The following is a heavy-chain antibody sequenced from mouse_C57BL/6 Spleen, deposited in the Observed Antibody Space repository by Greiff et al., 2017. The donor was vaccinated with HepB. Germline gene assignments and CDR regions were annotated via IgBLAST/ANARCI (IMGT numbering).Heavy chain of an antibody. V-gene: IGHV5-4*01. Sequence: DVQLVESGGGLVKPGGSLKLSCAASGFTFSSYAMSWVRQTPEKRLEWVATISDGGSYTYYPDNVKGRFTISRDNAKNNLYLQMSHLKSEDTAMYYCAREEVADYWGQGTTLTVSS. CDR1: GFTFSSYA. CDR2: ISDGGSYT. CDR3: AREEVADY. J-gene: IGHJ2*01. D-gene: IGHD1-1*01.